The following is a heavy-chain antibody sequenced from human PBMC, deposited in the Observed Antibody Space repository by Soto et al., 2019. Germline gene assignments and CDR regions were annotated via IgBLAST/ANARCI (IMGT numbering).Heavy chain of an antibody. CDR3: AKRPRALLTFDY. Sequence: EVQLVDSGGGLVQPGGTPRLSCAASGFIFSNYVMSWVRQAPGKWLECVSSISDSGGTPYYADSVKGRFTISRDNSKNTLYLQMNSLRAEDTAIYYCAKRPRALLTFDYWGQGTLVTVSS. CDR2: ISDSGGTP. V-gene: IGHV3-23*04. J-gene: IGHJ4*02. CDR1: GFIFSNYV. D-gene: IGHD1-26*01.